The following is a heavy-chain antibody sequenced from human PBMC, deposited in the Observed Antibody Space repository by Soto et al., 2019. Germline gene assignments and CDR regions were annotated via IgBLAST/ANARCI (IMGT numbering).Heavy chain of an antibody. CDR1: GGSISTYH. CDR2: IYYSGST. CDR3: ARARDDLWSGYYYFDY. V-gene: IGHV4-59*01. D-gene: IGHD3-3*01. J-gene: IGHJ4*02. Sequence: SETLSLTCTVSGGSISTYHWGWIRQPPGKGLEWIGYIYYSGSTNYNPSLKSRVTMSVDTSKDQFSLKLSSVTAADTAVYYCARARDDLWSGYYYFDYWGQGTPVTVSS.